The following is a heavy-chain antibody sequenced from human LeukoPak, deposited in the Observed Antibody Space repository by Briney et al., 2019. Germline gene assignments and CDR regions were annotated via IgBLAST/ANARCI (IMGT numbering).Heavy chain of an antibody. CDR3: ERGGLLESVDY. CDR2: IISMSSYI. Sequence: GGFLRLSCSASGFTFRSYSMNGVRKAPGKGLEGLSSIISMSSYIYYADSVKGRFTISRDNAKYSRYLEMNSLRAEERIVYQCERGGLLESVDYWGQGTLVTVSS. J-gene: IGHJ4*02. CDR1: GFTFRSYS. V-gene: IGHV3-21*01. D-gene: IGHD3-10*01.